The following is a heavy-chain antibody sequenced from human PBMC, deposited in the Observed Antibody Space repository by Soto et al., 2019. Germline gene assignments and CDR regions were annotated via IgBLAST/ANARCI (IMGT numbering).Heavy chain of an antibody. V-gene: IGHV1-69*01. Sequence: QAQLMQSGAEVKKPGSSVKVSCKASGGTFSGYALSWVRQAPGQGLEWMGGIIPILGITNYAQKFQGRITIAADESTGTAYMHLRSLRSEDTAIYYCAKDPRSITGTASSEDFQHWGQGTLVTVSS. J-gene: IGHJ1*01. CDR1: GGTFSGYA. CDR2: IIPILGIT. D-gene: IGHD1-20*01. CDR3: AKDPRSITGTASSEDFQH.